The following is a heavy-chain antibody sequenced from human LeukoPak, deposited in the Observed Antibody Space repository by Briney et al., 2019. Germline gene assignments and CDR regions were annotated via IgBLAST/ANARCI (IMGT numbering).Heavy chain of an antibody. CDR2: ISSNGGST. V-gene: IGHV3-64D*09. D-gene: IGHD6-19*01. CDR1: GFTFSSYA. CDR3: VKITSSSGGDY. J-gene: IGHJ4*02. Sequence: PGGSLRLSCSASGFTFSSYAMNWVRRAPGKGLEYVSGISSNGGSTYYADSVKGRFTISGDNSKNTLYLQMSSLRAEDTAVYYCVKITSSSGGDYWGQGTLVTVSS.